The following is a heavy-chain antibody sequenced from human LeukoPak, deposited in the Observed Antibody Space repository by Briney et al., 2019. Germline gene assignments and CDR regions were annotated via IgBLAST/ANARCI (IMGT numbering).Heavy chain of an antibody. CDR1: GYTFTSYD. J-gene: IGHJ3*02. D-gene: IGHD5-12*01. CDR3: ARVLLDHSGYDLIDAFDI. V-gene: IGHV1-8*01. Sequence: ASVKVSCKASGYTFTSYDINWVRQATGQGLEWMGWMNPNSGDTGYAQKFQGRVTMTRDTSISTAYMELSRLRSDDTAVYYCARVLLDHSGYDLIDAFDIWGQGTMVTVSS. CDR2: MNPNSGDT.